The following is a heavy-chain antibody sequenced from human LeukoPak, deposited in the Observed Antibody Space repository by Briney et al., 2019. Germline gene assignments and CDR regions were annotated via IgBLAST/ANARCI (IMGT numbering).Heavy chain of an antibody. V-gene: IGHV1-69*04. CDR1: GGTFSSYA. CDR2: IIPILGIA. D-gene: IGHD2-15*01. J-gene: IGHJ6*02. CDR3: ARGARGNYYYYGMDV. Sequence: SVKVSCKASGGTFSSYAIGWVRQAPGQGLEWMGRIIPILGIANYAQKFQGRVTITADKSTSTAYMELSSLRSEDTAVYYCARGARGNYYYYGMDVWGQGTTVTVSS.